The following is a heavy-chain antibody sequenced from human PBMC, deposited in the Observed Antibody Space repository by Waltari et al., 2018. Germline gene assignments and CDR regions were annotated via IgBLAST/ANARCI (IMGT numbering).Heavy chain of an antibody. D-gene: IGHD3-22*01. V-gene: IGHV1-46*01. CDR3: ARDGGNYYDSSGYYILYY. CDR2: INPSGGST. CDR1: GYTFTSYY. J-gene: IGHJ4*02. Sequence: QVQLVQSGAEVKKPGASVKVSCKASGYTFTSYYMHWVRQAPGQGLEWMGIINPSGGSTSYAQKFQGRVTRDRETSTSTVYMELSSLRSEDTAVYYCARDGGNYYDSSGYYILYYWGQGTLVTVSS.